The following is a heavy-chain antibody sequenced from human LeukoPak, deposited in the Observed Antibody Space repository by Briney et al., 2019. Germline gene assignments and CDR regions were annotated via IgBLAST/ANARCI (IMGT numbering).Heavy chain of an antibody. D-gene: IGHD3-22*01. Sequence: SETLSLTCTVSGGSISTYYWSWIRQPPGKGLEWIGYIYYCGSTNYNPSLKSRVTISVDTSKKQFSLKLSSVTAADTAVYYCAREYYYDSSGYYPPHAFDIWGQGTMVTVSS. V-gene: IGHV4-59*01. CDR1: GGSISTYY. CDR2: IYYCGST. CDR3: AREYYYDSSGYYPPHAFDI. J-gene: IGHJ3*02.